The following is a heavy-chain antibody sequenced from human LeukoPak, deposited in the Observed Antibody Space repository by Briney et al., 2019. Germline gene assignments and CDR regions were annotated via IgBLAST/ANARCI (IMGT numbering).Heavy chain of an antibody. J-gene: IGHJ4*02. Sequence: ASVKVSCKASGYTFTSYYMHWVRQAPGQGLEWMGIINPSGGSTSYAQKFQGRVTMTRDMTTSTVYMELSSLGSEDTAVYYCAKDLYSGSYCFDYWGQGTLVTVSS. CDR3: AKDLYSGSYCFDY. V-gene: IGHV1-46*01. D-gene: IGHD1-26*01. CDR1: GYTFTSYY. CDR2: INPSGGST.